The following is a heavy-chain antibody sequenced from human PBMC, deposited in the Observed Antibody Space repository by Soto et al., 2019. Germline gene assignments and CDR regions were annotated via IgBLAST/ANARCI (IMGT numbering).Heavy chain of an antibody. CDR3: ARGGNIAVAGTFDY. Sequence: QVQLVESGGGVVQPGRSLRLSCAASGFTFSSYAMHWVRQAPGKGLEWVAVLSYDGSNKYYADSVKGRFTISRDNSKNTLYLQMNSLRAEDTAVYYCARGGNIAVAGTFDYWGQGTLVTVSS. CDR2: LSYDGSNK. D-gene: IGHD6-19*01. V-gene: IGHV3-30-3*01. J-gene: IGHJ4*02. CDR1: GFTFSSYA.